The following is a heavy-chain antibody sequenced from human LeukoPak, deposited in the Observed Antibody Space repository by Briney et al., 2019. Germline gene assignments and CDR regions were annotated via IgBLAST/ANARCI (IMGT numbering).Heavy chain of an antibody. CDR2: IYYSGST. CDR1: NYSISRDYY. V-gene: IGHV4-38-2*02. J-gene: IGHJ6*03. CDR3: ASGLGSYYYYMDV. Sequence: PSETLSLTCTVSNYSISRDYYWGWIRQPPGKGLEWIGSIYYSGSTYYNTSLKSRITISVDTSRNQFSLKLNSVTAADTAVYYCASGLGSYYYYMDVWGKGTTVTVSS. D-gene: IGHD3-16*01.